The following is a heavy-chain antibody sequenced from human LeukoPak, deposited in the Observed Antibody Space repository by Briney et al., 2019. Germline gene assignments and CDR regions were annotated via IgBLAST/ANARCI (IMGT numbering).Heavy chain of an antibody. CDR2: LYTKGNT. V-gene: IGHV3-53*01. J-gene: IGHJ4*02. D-gene: IGHD6-13*01. Sequence: PGGSLRLSCAVSGFSVSKNYMNWVRQAPGKGLEWVSLLYTKGNTWYADSVKGRFTISRDSSRNTLYLQMNSLRAEDTAVYYCARSSVPPVALAAAATPPFDYWGQGTLVTVSS. CDR1: GFSVSKNY. CDR3: ARSSVPPVALAAAATPPFDY.